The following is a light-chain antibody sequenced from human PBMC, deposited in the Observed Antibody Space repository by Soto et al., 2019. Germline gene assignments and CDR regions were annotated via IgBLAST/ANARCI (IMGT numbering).Light chain of an antibody. CDR3: CSYAGSTTLYV. CDR1: SSDVGSYSL. J-gene: IGLJ1*01. Sequence: QSVLTQPASVSGSPGQSITISCTGTSSDVGSYSLVSWHQQHPGKAPKLMIYEVSKRPSGVSNRFSASKSGNTASLTISGLQAEDEADYYCCSYAGSTTLYVFGSGTKVTVL. CDR2: EVS. V-gene: IGLV2-23*02.